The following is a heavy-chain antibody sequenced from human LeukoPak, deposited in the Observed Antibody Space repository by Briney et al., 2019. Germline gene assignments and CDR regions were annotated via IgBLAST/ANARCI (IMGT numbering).Heavy chain of an antibody. CDR2: ISYDGSNK. Sequence: PGRSLRLSCAASGFTFSSYAMHWVRQAPGKGLEWVAVISYDGSNKYYADSVKGRFTISRDNSKNTLYLQMNSLRAEDTAVYYCATSLRYFDWLLRRWGQGTLVTVSS. CDR3: ATSLRYFDWLLRR. D-gene: IGHD3-9*01. V-gene: IGHV3-30*14. J-gene: IGHJ4*02. CDR1: GFTFSSYA.